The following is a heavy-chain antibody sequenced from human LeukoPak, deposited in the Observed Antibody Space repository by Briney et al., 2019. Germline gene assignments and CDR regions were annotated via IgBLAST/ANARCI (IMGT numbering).Heavy chain of an antibody. V-gene: IGHV1-18*01. CDR2: ISGYNGKT. Sequence: ASVNVSYKASGYTFNTYGITWVRQAPGQGLEWMGWISGYNGKTKYAQKLQDRVTMTTDTSTTTAYMDVRSLTSDDRAGYFCARAGAVADNWFDPGGQGTLVTVSS. J-gene: IGHJ5*02. CDR1: GYTFNTYG. CDR3: ARAGAVADNWFDP. D-gene: IGHD2-15*01.